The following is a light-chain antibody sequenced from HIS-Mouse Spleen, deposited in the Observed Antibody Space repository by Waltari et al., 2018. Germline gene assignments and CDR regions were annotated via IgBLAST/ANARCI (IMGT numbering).Light chain of an antibody. Sequence: SYELTQPPSVSVSPGPTARITCSGEALPKQYAYWYQQKSGQAPVLVIYEDSKRPSGIPERFSGSSSGTMATLTISGAQVEDEADYYCYSTDSSGNHRVFGGGTKLTVL. CDR2: EDS. V-gene: IGLV3-10*01. J-gene: IGLJ2*01. CDR3: YSTDSSGNHRV. CDR1: ALPKQY.